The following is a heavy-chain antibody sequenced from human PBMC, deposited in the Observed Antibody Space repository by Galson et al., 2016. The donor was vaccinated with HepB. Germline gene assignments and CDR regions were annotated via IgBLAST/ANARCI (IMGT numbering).Heavy chain of an antibody. CDR2: ISSGSTYK. J-gene: IGHJ3*02. V-gene: IGHV3-21*01. D-gene: IGHD3-10*01. Sequence: SLRLSCAGSGFTFRNYHMNWVRQTPGKGLEWLSSISSGSTYKYYADSVTGRFSIFRDNAKNSLYLQMNSLRVVDTAVYYCARPRDNYGHAIDIWGQGTMVTVSS. CDR1: GFTFRNYH. CDR3: ARPRDNYGHAIDI.